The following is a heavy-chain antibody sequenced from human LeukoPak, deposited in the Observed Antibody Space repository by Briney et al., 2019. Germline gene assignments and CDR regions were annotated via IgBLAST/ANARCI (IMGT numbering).Heavy chain of an antibody. D-gene: IGHD3/OR15-3a*01. CDR1: GFSFSIYW. J-gene: IGHJ4*02. Sequence: QPGGSLTLSCAASGFSFSIYWMRWVRQAPGKGLVGVSHIDQQGGGRHYVDSVRGRFTISRDNPKNSLYLRMISLSAEDTAVYYCARLDWGTVSGGRGTLVTVSS. CDR2: IDQQGGGR. CDR3: ARLDWGTVS. V-gene: IGHV3-7*01.